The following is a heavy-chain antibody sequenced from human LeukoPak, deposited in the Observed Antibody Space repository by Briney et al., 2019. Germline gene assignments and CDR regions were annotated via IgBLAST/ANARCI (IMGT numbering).Heavy chain of an antibody. D-gene: IGHD1-26*01. J-gene: IGHJ4*02. CDR1: GGSISSSSYY. CDR2: IYYSGST. V-gene: IGHV4-39*01. Sequence: PSETLSLTCTVSGGSISSSSYYWGWIRQPSGKGLEWIGSIYYSGSTYYNPSLKSRVTISVDTSKNQFSLKLSSVTAADTAVYYCARGGLWELLANDYWGQGTLVTVSS. CDR3: ARGGLWELLANDY.